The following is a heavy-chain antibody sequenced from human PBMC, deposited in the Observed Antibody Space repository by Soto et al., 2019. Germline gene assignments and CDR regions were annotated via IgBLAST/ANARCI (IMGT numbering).Heavy chain of an antibody. Sequence: QVQLQQWGAGLLKPSETLSLTCAVYGGSLSGYYWSWIRQPPGKGLEWIGEINHSGSTNYNPSLKSRVTISVDTSKNQFPLKLSSVTAADTAVYYCARGWGRIFDYWGQGTLVTVSS. V-gene: IGHV4-34*01. D-gene: IGHD7-27*01. CDR3: ARGWGRIFDY. CDR2: INHSGST. CDR1: GGSLSGYY. J-gene: IGHJ4*02.